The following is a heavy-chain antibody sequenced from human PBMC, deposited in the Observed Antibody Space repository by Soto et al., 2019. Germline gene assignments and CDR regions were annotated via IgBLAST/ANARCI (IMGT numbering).Heavy chain of an antibody. CDR3: ARENFGVMIPAAFDL. J-gene: IGHJ3*01. D-gene: IGHD2-8*01. CDR2: SYYSGST. V-gene: IGHV4-59*12. CDR1: GGSTSSYY. Sequence: SETLSLTCTVCGGSTSSYYVSWLRQPPGKGLEWIGYSYYSGSTNYNPSLKSRLSISVDASKNQFSLKVTSVTPADTAVYYCARENFGVMIPAAFDLWGQETMVTVSS.